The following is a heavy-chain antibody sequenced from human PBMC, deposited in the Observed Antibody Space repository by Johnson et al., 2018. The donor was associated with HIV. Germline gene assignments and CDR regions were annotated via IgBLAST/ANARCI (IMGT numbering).Heavy chain of an antibody. D-gene: IGHD3-22*01. V-gene: IGHV3-66*02. J-gene: IGHJ3*02. CDR1: GFTVSSNY. CDR2: IYSGGST. Sequence: MLLVESGGGLVQPGGSLILSCAASGFTVSSNYMSWVRQAPGKGLEWVSVIYSGGSTYYADSVKGRFTISRDNSKNTLYLQMNSLGAEDTAVYYCAIVTMTVVVMQAFDIWGRGTRVTVSS. CDR3: AIVTMTVVVMQAFDI.